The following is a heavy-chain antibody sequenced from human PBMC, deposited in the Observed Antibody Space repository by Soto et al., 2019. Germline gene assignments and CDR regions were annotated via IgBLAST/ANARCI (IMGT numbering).Heavy chain of an antibody. D-gene: IGHD3-10*01. J-gene: IGHJ6*02. CDR1: GGSISSYY. CDR3: ARRLSTITMVRGVRGMDV. Sequence: PSETLSLTCTVSGGSISSYYWSWIRQPPGKGLEWIGFIYYSGSTNYNPSLKSRVTISVDTSKTQFSLKLSSVTAADTAVYYCARRLSTITMVRGVRGMDVWGQGTTVTVSS. V-gene: IGHV4-59*08. CDR2: IYYSGST.